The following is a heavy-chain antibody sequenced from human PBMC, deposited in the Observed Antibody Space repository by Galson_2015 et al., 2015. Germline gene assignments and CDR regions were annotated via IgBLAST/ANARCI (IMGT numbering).Heavy chain of an antibody. D-gene: IGHD6-13*01. CDR1: GFTFSNAW. J-gene: IGHJ4*02. CDR2: IKSKTDGGTT. Sequence: SLRLSCAASGFTFSNAWMSWVRQAPGKGLEWVGRIKSKTDGGTTDYAAPVKGRFTISRDDSKNTLYLQMNSLKTEDTAVYYCTTSASHSSSWYYFDYWGQGTLVTVSS. V-gene: IGHV3-15*01. CDR3: TTSASHSSSWYYFDY.